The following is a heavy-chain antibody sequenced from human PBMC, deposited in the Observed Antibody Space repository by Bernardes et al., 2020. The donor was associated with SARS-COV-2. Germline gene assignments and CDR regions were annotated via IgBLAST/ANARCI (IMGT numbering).Heavy chain of an antibody. V-gene: IGHV3-30*03. D-gene: IGHD6-13*01. CDR3: ARIIAAGGTFDY. CDR1: GFTFSNYG. CDR2: ISYDGSNI. J-gene: IGHJ4*02. Sequence: GGSLRLSCEASGFTFSNYGMHWVRQAPGKGLEWVTVISYDGSNIYYVDSVKGRFTISRDNSKNTLFLQMNSLRPEDTGVYYCARIIAAGGTFDYWGRGTLVSVSS.